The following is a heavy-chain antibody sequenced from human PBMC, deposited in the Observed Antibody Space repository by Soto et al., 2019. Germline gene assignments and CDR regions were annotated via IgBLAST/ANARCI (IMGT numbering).Heavy chain of an antibody. Sequence: QVQLVESGGGVVQPGRSLRLSCAASGFTFTSNPMHWVRQAPGKGLEWVAVVSYDGSNKYYADSVKGRFTISRDNSKNTLSLQMNSLRGEDTAVYYCARDRNPAAGAYYYRYGMDVWGQGTTVTVSS. CDR2: VSYDGSNK. J-gene: IGHJ6*02. CDR1: GFTFTSNP. CDR3: ARDRNPAAGAYYYRYGMDV. D-gene: IGHD6-13*01. V-gene: IGHV3-30-3*01.